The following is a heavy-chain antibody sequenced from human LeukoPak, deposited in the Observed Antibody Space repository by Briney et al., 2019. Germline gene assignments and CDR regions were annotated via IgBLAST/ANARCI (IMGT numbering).Heavy chain of an antibody. J-gene: IGHJ4*02. CDR3: ARGRRGSGSYDY. CDR1: GGSISSGSYY. Sequence: SETLSLTCTVSGGSISSGSYYWSWIRQPAGKGLEWIGRIYTSGSTNYNPSLKSRVTISVDTSKNQFSLKLSSVTAADTAVYYCARGRRGSGSYDYWGQGTLVTVSS. CDR2: IYTSGST. D-gene: IGHD3-10*01. V-gene: IGHV4-61*02.